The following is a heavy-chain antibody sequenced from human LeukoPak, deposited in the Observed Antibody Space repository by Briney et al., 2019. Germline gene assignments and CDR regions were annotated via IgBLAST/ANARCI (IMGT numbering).Heavy chain of an antibody. CDR3: ARAGYCAEYDAFDI. CDR1: GFTLDDYG. Sequence: GGSLRLSCAASGFTLDDYGMSWGRQAPGKGLEWGSGINWNGGSTGYADSVKGRFIISRDNSKNTLYLQMNSLRAEDTAVYYCARAGYCAEYDAFDIWGRGTMVTVSS. D-gene: IGHD2-8*02. J-gene: IGHJ3*02. CDR2: INWNGGST. V-gene: IGHV3-20*04.